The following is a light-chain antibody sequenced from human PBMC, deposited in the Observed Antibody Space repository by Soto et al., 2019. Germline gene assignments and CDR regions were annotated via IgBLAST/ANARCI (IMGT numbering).Light chain of an antibody. V-gene: IGKV3-20*01. CDR1: QSVSNNY. Sequence: ETVLTQSPGTLSLSPGERATLSCRASQSVSNNYLAWYLQKPGQAPRLLIYGASSRATGIPDRFSGSGSGTDFPLTITRLEPEDFAVYYCQQYGNSPSTFGQGTRLEI. J-gene: IGKJ5*01. CDR2: GAS. CDR3: QQYGNSPST.